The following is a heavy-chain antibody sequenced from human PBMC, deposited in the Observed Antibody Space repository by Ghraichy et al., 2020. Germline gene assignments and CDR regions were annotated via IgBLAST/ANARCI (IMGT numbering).Heavy chain of an antibody. CDR1: GFTFSSCG. J-gene: IGHJ4*02. Sequence: GGSLRLSCAASGFTFSSCGMHWVRQAPGKGLEWVAFIPYDGSNKYYADSVKGRFTISRDNSKNTLYLQLNSLRADDTAVYYCAKDIYRGGYFDYWGQGTLVTVSS. CDR2: IPYDGSNK. D-gene: IGHD3-16*01. V-gene: IGHV3-30*02. CDR3: AKDIYRGGYFDY.